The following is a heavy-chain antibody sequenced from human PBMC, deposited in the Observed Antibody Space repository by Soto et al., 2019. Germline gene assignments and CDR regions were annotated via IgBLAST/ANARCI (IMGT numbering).Heavy chain of an antibody. D-gene: IGHD3-16*01. CDR1: GGSFSGYY. CDR2: INHSGST. CDR3: ASGYTQSY. V-gene: IGHV4-34*01. J-gene: IGHJ4*02. Sequence: SETLSLTCAVYGGSFSGYYWSWIRQPPGKGLEWIGEINHSGSTNYNPSLKSRVTISVDTSKNQFSLKLSSVTAADTAVYYCASGYTQSYWGQGTLVTVSS.